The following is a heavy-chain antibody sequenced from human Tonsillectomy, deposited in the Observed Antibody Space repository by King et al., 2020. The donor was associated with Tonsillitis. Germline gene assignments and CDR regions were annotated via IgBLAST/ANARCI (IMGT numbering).Heavy chain of an antibody. CDR3: ARDLSGDLDF. Sequence: VQLVESGGGLVQPGGSLRLSCAASGFTFSDHYMDWVRQAPGKGLEWVGRTRNKPNTYTTEYAASVKGRFTIVRDDSKNLLYLQMNSLTIEDTAVYYCARDLSGDLDFWGQGTLVTVSS. J-gene: IGHJ4*02. V-gene: IGHV3-72*01. CDR2: TRNKPNTYTT. D-gene: IGHD7-27*01. CDR1: GFTFSDHY.